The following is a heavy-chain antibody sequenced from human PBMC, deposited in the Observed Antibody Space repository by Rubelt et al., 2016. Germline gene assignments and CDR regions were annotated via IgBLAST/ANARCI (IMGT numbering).Heavy chain of an antibody. Sequence: QVQLQQWGAGLLKPSETLSLTYAVYGGSFSGYYWSWIRQPPGKGLEWIGEINHSGNTNYNPSLKSRVTISVDTSKNQFSLKLTSVTAADTAVYYCARALSPFWSGPEGYWGQGTLVTVSS. CDR2: INHSGNT. CDR1: GGSFSGYY. CDR3: ARALSPFWSGPEGY. D-gene: IGHD3-3*01. V-gene: IGHV4-34*01. J-gene: IGHJ4*02.